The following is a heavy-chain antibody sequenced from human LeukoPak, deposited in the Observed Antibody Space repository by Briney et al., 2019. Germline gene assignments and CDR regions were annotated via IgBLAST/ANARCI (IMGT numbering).Heavy chain of an antibody. V-gene: IGHV4-4*02. CDR1: GGSISSSNW. J-gene: IGHJ6*03. Sequence: SETLSLTCAVSGGSISSSNWWSWVRQPPGKGLEWIGEIYHSGSTNYNPSLKSRVTISVDTSKNQFSLKLSPVTAADTAIYYCARDFSSSSTVYYYYYMDVWGKGTTVTVSS. CDR3: ARDFSSSSTVYYYYYMDV. CDR2: IYHSGST. D-gene: IGHD6-6*01.